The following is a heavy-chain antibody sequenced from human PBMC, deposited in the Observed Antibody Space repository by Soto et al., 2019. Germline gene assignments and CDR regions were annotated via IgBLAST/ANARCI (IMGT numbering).Heavy chain of an antibody. Sequence: SETLSLTCTVSGGSISSSSYYWGWIRQPPGKGLEWIGSIYYSGSTYYNPSLKSRVTISVDTSKNQVSLKLSSVTAADTAVYYCARDRSTYGGGGTGEVKENWFDPWGQGALVTVSS. CDR3: ARDRSTYGGGGTGEVKENWFDP. V-gene: IGHV4-39*07. J-gene: IGHJ5*02. D-gene: IGHD2-8*01. CDR2: IYYSGST. CDR1: GGSISSSSYY.